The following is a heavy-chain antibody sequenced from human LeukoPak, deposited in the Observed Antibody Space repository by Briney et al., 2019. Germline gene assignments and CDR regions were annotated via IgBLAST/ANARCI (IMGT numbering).Heavy chain of an antibody. CDR3: AKVASWYFDY. D-gene: IGHD6-13*01. CDR2: IKSKTDGGTT. V-gene: IGHV3-15*01. CDR1: GFTFSNAW. Sequence: GGSLRLSCAASGFTFSNAWMSWVRQAPGKGLEWVGRIKSKTDGGTTDYAAPVKGRFTISRDDSKNTLYLQMNSLRAEDTAVYYCAKVASWYFDYWGQGTLVTVSS. J-gene: IGHJ4*02.